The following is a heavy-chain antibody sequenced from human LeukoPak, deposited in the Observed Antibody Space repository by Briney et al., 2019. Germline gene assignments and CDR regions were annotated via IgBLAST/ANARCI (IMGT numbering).Heavy chain of an antibody. J-gene: IGHJ6*02. CDR3: ARAYFYYYYGMDV. CDR2: VHHSGKT. CDR1: GGSFTADY. Sequence: SETLSLTCAVYGGSFTADYWTWIRQPPGKGLEWIGEVHHSGKTNYKPSLRSRVTISLDTSKNQFSLKLSSVTAADTAVYYCARAYFYYYYGMDVWGQGTTVTVSS. V-gene: IGHV4-34*01.